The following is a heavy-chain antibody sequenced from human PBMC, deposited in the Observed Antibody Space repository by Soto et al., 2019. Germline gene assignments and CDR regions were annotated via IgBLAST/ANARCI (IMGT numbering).Heavy chain of an antibody. CDR3: AREGVVMAFAFLDF. Sequence: GGSLRLSCAATGFTFSTQTMSWVRQAPGKGLEWVSSINSRNEYIYYGDSVKGRFTISRDNAKNSLYLQMNSLRAEDTAVYYCAREGVVMAFAFLDFWGQGTLVTVSS. CDR2: INSRNEYI. J-gene: IGHJ1*01. D-gene: IGHD2-8*01. CDR1: GFTFSTQT. V-gene: IGHV3-21*01.